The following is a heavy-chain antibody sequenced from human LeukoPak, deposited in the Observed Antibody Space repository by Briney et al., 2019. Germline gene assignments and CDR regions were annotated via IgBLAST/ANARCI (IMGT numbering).Heavy chain of an antibody. Sequence: GSLRLSCAASGFTFSSYAMHWVRQAPGKGLEYVSAISSNGGSTYYANSVKGRFTISRDNSKNTLYLQMGSLRAEDMAVYYCARDAYCSSTSCLSTWFDPWGQGTLVTVSS. J-gene: IGHJ5*02. CDR3: ARDAYCSSTSCLSTWFDP. D-gene: IGHD2-2*01. CDR2: ISSNGGST. CDR1: GFTFSSYA. V-gene: IGHV3-64*01.